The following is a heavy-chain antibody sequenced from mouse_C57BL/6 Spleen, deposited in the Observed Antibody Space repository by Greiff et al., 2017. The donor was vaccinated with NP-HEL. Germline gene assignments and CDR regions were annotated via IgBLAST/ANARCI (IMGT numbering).Heavy chain of an antibody. CDR1: GYTFTSSW. V-gene: IGHV1-59*01. CDR3: ARPHYYGRAMDY. J-gene: IGHJ4*01. Sequence: QVQLQQPGAELVRPGTSVKLSCKASGYTFTSSWMHWVKQRPGQGLEWIGVIDPSDSYTNYNQKFKGKATLTVDTSSSTAYMQLSSLTSEDSAVYYCARPHYYGRAMDYWGQGTSVTVSS. CDR2: IDPSDSYT. D-gene: IGHD1-1*01.